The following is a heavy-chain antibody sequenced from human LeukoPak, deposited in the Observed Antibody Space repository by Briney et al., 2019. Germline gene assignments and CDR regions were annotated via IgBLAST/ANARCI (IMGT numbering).Heavy chain of an antibody. V-gene: IGHV4-38-2*02. Sequence: SETLSLTCTVSGDSLRSGYYWAWIRQPPGKGLEWIGNIFYSGSTYYSPSLRSRVTISLDTSRNQFSLKLNSVTAADTAVYYCAKSNGYGLVDIWGQGTMVTVSS. CDR3: AKSNGYGLVDI. CDR2: IFYSGST. J-gene: IGHJ3*02. D-gene: IGHD3-10*01. CDR1: GDSLRSGYY.